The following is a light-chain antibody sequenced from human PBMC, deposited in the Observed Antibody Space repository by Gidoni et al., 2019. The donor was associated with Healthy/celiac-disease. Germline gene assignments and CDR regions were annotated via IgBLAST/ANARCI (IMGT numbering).Light chain of an antibody. Sequence: VMTQYPEYLAVSLGERATINCKSSQSVLYSSNNNNYLAWYQQKPGQPPKLLIYWASTREAGVPDRFSVSGSGTDFTLTISSLQAEDVAVYYCQQYYSTHTFGQXTRLEIK. J-gene: IGKJ5*01. CDR1: QSVLYSSNNNNY. CDR3: QQYYSTHT. CDR2: WAS. V-gene: IGKV4-1*01.